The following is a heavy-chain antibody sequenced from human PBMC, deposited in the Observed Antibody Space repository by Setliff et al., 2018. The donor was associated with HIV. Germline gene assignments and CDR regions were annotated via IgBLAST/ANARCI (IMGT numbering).Heavy chain of an antibody. D-gene: IGHD3-16*01. J-gene: IGHJ6*03. CDR3: ARSGGIGNYHWDV. Sequence: RLSCVASGFTFSSYCMDWFRQAPGKGLEWVSSISYGSTYIYQSDSVRGRFTISRDGAKKSLYLQMNSLGAEDTAVYYCARSGGIGNYHWDVWGKGTTVTVSS. CDR1: GFTFSSYC. CDR2: ISYGSTYI. V-gene: IGHV3-21*01.